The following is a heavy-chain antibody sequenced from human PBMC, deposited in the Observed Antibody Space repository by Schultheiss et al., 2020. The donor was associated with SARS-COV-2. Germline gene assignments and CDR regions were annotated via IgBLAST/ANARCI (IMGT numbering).Heavy chain of an antibody. D-gene: IGHD6-13*01. CDR2: IYYSGST. CDR3: ARVRDDSSPPERHYYYYGMDV. CDR1: GGSISSGGYY. Sequence: SETLSLTCTVSGGSISSGGYYWSWIRQPPGKGLEWIGSIYYSGSTYYNPSLKSRVTISVDTSKNQFSLKLSSVTAADTAVYYCARVRDDSSPPERHYYYYGMDVWGQGTTVTVSS. V-gene: IGHV4-39*01. J-gene: IGHJ6*02.